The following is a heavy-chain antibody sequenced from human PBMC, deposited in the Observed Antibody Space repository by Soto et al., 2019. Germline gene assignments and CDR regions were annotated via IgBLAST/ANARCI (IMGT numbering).Heavy chain of an antibody. CDR1: GFTFSNYG. J-gene: IGHJ6*02. CDR2: ILNDGSNR. V-gene: IGHV3-33*01. Sequence: QVQLVESGGGVVQPGRSLRLSCAASGFTFSNYGMHWVRQAPGKGLEWVAVILNDGSNRYHAGSVKDRFTISRDNSKNMLYLQMNSLRAEDTAVYYCARDDEYSGNGMDVWDQGTTVTVS. CDR3: ARDDEYSGNGMDV. D-gene: IGHD3-10*01.